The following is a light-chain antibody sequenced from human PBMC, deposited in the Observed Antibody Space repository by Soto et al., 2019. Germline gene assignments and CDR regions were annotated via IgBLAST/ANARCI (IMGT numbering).Light chain of an antibody. V-gene: IGLV2-8*01. J-gene: IGLJ1*01. Sequence: QSALTQPASVSGSPGQSITISCTGTSSDVGGYNYVSRYQQHPGNAPKVMTYEVSKRPSGVPDRFAGSKSGNTASLTVSVLQAEDEADYYCSSYTGSRNYVFGTGTKLTVL. CDR2: EVS. CDR1: SSDVGGYNY. CDR3: SSYTGSRNYV.